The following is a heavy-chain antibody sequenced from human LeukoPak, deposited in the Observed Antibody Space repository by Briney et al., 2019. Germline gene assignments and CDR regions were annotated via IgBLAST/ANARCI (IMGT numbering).Heavy chain of an antibody. D-gene: IGHD3-22*01. CDR3: ARDIDGDSSGYYYSNY. J-gene: IGHJ4*02. CDR1: VYTVTIYY. Sequence: ASVKVSFTSSVYTVTIYYIYWVRQAPGQGLEWVGWINPNSGGTNYAQKFQGRITIPRDTSISTAYMELSRLRSDDTAVYSCARDIDGDSSGYYYSNYWGQGTLVTVSS. CDR2: INPNSGGT. V-gene: IGHV1-2*02.